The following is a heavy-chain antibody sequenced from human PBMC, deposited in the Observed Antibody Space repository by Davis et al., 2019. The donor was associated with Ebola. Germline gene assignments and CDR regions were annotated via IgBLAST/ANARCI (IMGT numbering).Heavy chain of an antibody. V-gene: IGHV4-59*01. Sequence: SETLSLTCTVSGGSISSYYWSWIRQPPGKGLEWIGYFYYSGNTNSNPSLKSRVTISVDTSKNQFSLKLSSVTAADTAVYYCAGAGYSSGWNFDYWGQGTLVTVSS. D-gene: IGHD6-19*01. CDR1: GGSISSYY. J-gene: IGHJ4*02. CDR2: FYYSGNT. CDR3: AGAGYSSGWNFDY.